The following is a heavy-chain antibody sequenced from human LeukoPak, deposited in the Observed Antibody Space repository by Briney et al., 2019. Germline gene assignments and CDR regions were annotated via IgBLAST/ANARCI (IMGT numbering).Heavy chain of an antibody. Sequence: GRSLRLSCAASGFTFDDYAMRWVRQAPGKGLEWVSGISWNSGSIGYADSVKGRFTISRDNAKNSLYLQMNSLRAEDTALYYCAKGLVSHLPYAFDIWGQGTMVTVSS. CDR2: ISWNSGSI. V-gene: IGHV3-9*01. CDR3: AKGLVSHLPYAFDI. D-gene: IGHD2-8*01. J-gene: IGHJ3*02. CDR1: GFTFDDYA.